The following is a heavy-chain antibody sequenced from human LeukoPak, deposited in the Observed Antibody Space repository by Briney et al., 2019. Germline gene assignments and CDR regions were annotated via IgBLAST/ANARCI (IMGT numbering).Heavy chain of an antibody. CDR3: ASRISSIVGATIRAFDI. Sequence: PSETLSLTCTVSGGSISSYYWSWIRQPAGKGLEWIGRIYTSGSTNYNPSLKSRVTMSVDTSKNQFSLKLSSVTAADTAVYCCASRISSIVGATIRAFDIWGQGTMVTVSS. J-gene: IGHJ3*02. V-gene: IGHV4-4*07. D-gene: IGHD1-26*01. CDR1: GGSISSYY. CDR2: IYTSGST.